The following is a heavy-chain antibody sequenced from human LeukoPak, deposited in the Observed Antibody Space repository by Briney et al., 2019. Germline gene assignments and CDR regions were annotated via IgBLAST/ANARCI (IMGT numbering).Heavy chain of an antibody. J-gene: IGHJ5*02. D-gene: IGHD3-10*01. CDR1: GFTFDDYG. CDR3: ARDRGRYYGSGSHP. V-gene: IGHV3-20*04. CDR2: INWNGGST. Sequence: AGGSLRLSCAASGFTFDDYGMSWARQVPGKGLEWVSGINWNGGSTGYADSVKGRFTISRDNGKNILFLHMSGLRVEDTAFYYCARDRGRYYGSGSHPWGQGTLVTVSS.